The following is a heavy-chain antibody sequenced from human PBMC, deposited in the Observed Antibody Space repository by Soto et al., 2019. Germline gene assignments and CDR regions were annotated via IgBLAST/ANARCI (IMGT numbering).Heavy chain of an antibody. CDR2: VIPIFGTE. CDR1: GGTFSSYA. Sequence: QVQLVQSGAEVKKPGSSVKVSCKASGGTFSSYAISWVRQAPGQVLECMGGVIPIFGTENYAQKFQGRVTITAEKATSTAVMELSRLRSEDTAVYYCARGGITETTTRNLFAYWSHGTLDTVCS. CDR3: ARGGITETTTRNLFAY. V-gene: IGHV1-69*06. J-gene: IGHJ4*01. D-gene: IGHD1-7*01.